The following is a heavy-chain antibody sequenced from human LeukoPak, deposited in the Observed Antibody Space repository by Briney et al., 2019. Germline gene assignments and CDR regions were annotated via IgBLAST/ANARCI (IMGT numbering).Heavy chain of an antibody. CDR2: ISSRFSSYI. J-gene: IGHJ4*02. CDR1: GFTFSDYS. D-gene: IGHD3-9*01. V-gene: IGHV3-21*01. CDR3: AREISLHFE. Sequence: GGSLRISCAASGFTFSDYSMNWVRQAPGKGLEWVSSISSRFSSYIYYADSVKGRFTISRANTKNSLYLQMSNLRAEDSAIYYCAREISLHFEWGQGTLVTVSS.